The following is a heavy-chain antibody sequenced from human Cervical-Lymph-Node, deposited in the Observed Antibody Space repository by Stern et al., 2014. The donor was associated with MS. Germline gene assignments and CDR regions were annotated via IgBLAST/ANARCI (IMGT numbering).Heavy chain of an antibody. J-gene: IGHJ4*02. CDR2: IWYDGTKK. Sequence: VQLVESGGGVVQPGRSLRLSCAASGFTFRDYGMHWVRQAPGKGLEWVAIIWYDGTKKYYADSVKGRFPISRDNSNNSLYLQMNSLRAEDTAVYYCARDASWIQLWSYFDYWGQGTLVTVSS. CDR1: GFTFRDYG. D-gene: IGHD5-18*01. CDR3: ARDASWIQLWSYFDY. V-gene: IGHV3-33*01.